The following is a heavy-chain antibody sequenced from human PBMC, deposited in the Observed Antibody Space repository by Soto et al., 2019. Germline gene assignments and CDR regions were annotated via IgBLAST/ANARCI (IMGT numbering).Heavy chain of an antibody. CDR3: AKVAYGQYYYYGMDV. J-gene: IGHJ6*02. V-gene: IGHV1-18*04. D-gene: IGHD2-21*01. CDR2: ISAYNGNT. CDR1: GYTFTSYG. Sequence: ASVKVSCKASGYTFTSYGMSWVRQAPGQGLEWMGWISAYNGNTNYAQKLQGRVTMTTDTSTSTAYMELRSRRSDDTAVYYCAKVAYGQYYYYGMDVWGQGTTVTVSS.